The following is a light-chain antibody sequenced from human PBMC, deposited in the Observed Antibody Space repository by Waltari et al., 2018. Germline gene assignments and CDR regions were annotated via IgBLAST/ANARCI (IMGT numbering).Light chain of an antibody. CDR1: QGISNA. CDR3: QQYYSIALN. J-gene: IGKJ4*01. CDR2: AAS. Sequence: DIQMTQSPSSLSASVGDRVTITCRARQGISNALAWYQQKPGKDPKLLLYAASRLESGVPSRFSGSGSGTDYTLTISSLQPEDFASYYCQQYYSIALNFGGGTKVEIK. V-gene: IGKV1-NL1*01.